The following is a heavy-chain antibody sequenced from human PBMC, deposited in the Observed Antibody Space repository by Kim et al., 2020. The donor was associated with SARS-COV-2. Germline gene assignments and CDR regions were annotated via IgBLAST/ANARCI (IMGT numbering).Heavy chain of an antibody. J-gene: IGHJ4*02. CDR2: INPSGGRP. CDR3: ARGPVAGAVAPRLAFHY. CDR1: GYTFSNSP. Sequence: ASVKVSCKASGYTFSNSPMHWVRQAPGQGLEWMGIINPSGGRPTYAQKFQGRVTMTGDTSTSTVYMEVNSLRSEDTAVYYCARGPVAGAVAPRLAFHYWGQGTLVTVSS. D-gene: IGHD6-19*01. V-gene: IGHV1-46*01.